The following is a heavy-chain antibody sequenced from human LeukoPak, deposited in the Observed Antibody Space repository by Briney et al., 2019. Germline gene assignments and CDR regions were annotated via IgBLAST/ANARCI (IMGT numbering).Heavy chain of an antibody. Sequence: ASVKVSCKASGYTFTGYYMHWVRQAPGRGLEWMGRINPNSGGTNYAQKFQGRVTMTRDTSISTAYMELSRLRSDDTAVYYCARDSYYDSSGETSLDDYWGQGTLVTVSS. CDR2: INPNSGGT. CDR1: GYTFTGYY. CDR3: ARDSYYDSSGETSLDDY. J-gene: IGHJ4*02. D-gene: IGHD3-22*01. V-gene: IGHV1-2*06.